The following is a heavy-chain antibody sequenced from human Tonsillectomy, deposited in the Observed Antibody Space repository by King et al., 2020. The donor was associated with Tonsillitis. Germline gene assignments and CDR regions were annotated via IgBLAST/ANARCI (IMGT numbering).Heavy chain of an antibody. CDR1: GYSFTAYY. CDR2: INPHSGGT. Sequence: VQLVESGAEVKKPGASVKVSCKASGYSFTAYYMHWVRQAPGQGLEWMGWINPHSGGTNYAQRFQGRVAMTRDTSISTAYMELNNLRSDDTAVYYCARARIYGSTVDYWGQGTLVAVSS. V-gene: IGHV1-2*02. J-gene: IGHJ4*02. CDR3: ARARIYGSTVDY. D-gene: IGHD1-26*01.